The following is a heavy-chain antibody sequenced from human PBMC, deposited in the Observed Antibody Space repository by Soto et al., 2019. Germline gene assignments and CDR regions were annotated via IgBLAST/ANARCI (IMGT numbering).Heavy chain of an antibody. Sequence: GGSLRLSCAASGFTFSSYSMNWVRQAPGKGLEWVSSISSSSSYIYYADSVKGRFTISRDNAKNSLYLQMNSLRAEDTAVYYCARDGRTVTTNYYYYYGMDVWGQGTTVTVSS. D-gene: IGHD4-4*01. V-gene: IGHV3-21*01. J-gene: IGHJ6*02. CDR1: GFTFSSYS. CDR2: ISSSSSYI. CDR3: ARDGRTVTTNYYYYYGMDV.